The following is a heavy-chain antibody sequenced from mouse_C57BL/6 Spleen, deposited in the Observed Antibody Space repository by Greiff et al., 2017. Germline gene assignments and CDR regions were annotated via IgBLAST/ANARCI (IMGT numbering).Heavy chain of an antibody. CDR1: GYTFTSYT. J-gene: IGHJ4*01. Sequence: QVQLQQSGAELARPGASVKMSCKASGYTFTSYTMHWVKQRPGQGLEWIGYINPSSGYTKYYQKFKDKATLTADKSSSTAYMQLSSLTSEDSAVYYCARKPELPYYYAMDYWGQGTSVTVSS. D-gene: IGHD2-1*01. CDR2: INPSSGYT. CDR3: ARKPELPYYYAMDY. V-gene: IGHV1-4*01.